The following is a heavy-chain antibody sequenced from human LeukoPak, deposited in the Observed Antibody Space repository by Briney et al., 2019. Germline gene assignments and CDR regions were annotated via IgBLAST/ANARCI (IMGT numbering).Heavy chain of an antibody. Sequence: SETLSLTCTVSGGSISSGSYYWRWIRQPAGKGLEWIGRIYTSGSTNYNPSLKSRVTISVDTSKNQFSLKLSSVTAADTAVYYCARDAGGRANRDYWGQGTLVTVSS. CDR2: IYTSGST. CDR3: ARDAGGRANRDY. J-gene: IGHJ4*02. D-gene: IGHD1-14*01. CDR1: GGSISSGSYY. V-gene: IGHV4-61*02.